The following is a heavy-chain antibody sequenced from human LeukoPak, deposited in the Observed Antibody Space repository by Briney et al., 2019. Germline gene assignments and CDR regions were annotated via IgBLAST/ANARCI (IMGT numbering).Heavy chain of an antibody. D-gene: IGHD6-13*01. CDR3: ARELISRYSSSWYYFDY. V-gene: IGHV4-61*02. Sequence: PSETLSLTCTVSGGSISSGSYYWRWIRQPAGKGLEWIGRIYTSGSTNYNPSLKSRVTISVDTSKNQFSLKLSSVTAADTAVYYCARELISRYSSSWYYFDYWGQGTLVTVSS. J-gene: IGHJ4*02. CDR2: IYTSGST. CDR1: GGSISSGSYY.